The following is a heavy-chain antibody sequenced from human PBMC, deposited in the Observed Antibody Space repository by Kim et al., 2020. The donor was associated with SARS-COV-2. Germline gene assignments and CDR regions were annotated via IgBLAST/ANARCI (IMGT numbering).Heavy chain of an antibody. CDR2: IYYSGST. CDR3: ARQYSSSWSVNWFDP. D-gene: IGHD6-13*01. Sequence: SETLSLTCTVSGGSISSSSYYWGWIRQPPGKGLEWIGSIYYSGSTYYNPSLKSRVTISVDTSKNQFSLKLSSVTAADTAVYYCARQYSSSWSVNWFDPWGQGTLVTVSS. CDR1: GGSISSSSYY. J-gene: IGHJ5*02. V-gene: IGHV4-39*01.